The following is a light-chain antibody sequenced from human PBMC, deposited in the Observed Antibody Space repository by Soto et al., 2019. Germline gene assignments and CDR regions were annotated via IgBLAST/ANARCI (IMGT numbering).Light chain of an antibody. J-gene: IGKJ4*01. Sequence: DIQMTQSPSSLSASVGDRVTISCRATGDISKYLAWYQRKPGKAPTLLIYGASTLQSGVPSRFSGSGSGTEFTLTIGSLQPEDVATYYCQKYGSAPLTFGGGTKVE. CDR1: GDISKY. V-gene: IGKV1-27*01. CDR3: QKYGSAPLT. CDR2: GAS.